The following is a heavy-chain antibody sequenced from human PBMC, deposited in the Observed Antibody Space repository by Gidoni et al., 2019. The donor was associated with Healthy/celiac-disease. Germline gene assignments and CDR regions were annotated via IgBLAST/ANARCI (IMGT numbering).Heavy chain of an antibody. Sequence: VSGGSISSYYWSWIRQPPGKGLEWIGYIYYSGSTNYNPSLKSRVTISVDTSKNQFSLKLSSVTAADTAVYYCARYTVVTLFDYWGQGALVTVSS. D-gene: IGHD2-15*01. CDR2: IYYSGST. V-gene: IGHV4-59*01. CDR3: ARYTVVTLFDY. J-gene: IGHJ4*02. CDR1: GGSISSYY.